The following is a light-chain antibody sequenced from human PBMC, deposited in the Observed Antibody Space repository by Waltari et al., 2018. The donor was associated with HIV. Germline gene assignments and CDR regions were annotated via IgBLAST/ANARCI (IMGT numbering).Light chain of an antibody. V-gene: IGKV3-20*01. CDR2: GAS. Sequence: EILLTQSPGTLSLSPGERATLSCRASQSVNSSYLAWDQHKPGQAPRLLIYGASSRATGIPDRFSGSGSGTDFTLTISRLEPEDFAVYYCQQYYSSPPITFGGGTKVEIK. CDR3: QQYYSSPPIT. J-gene: IGKJ4*01. CDR1: QSVNSSY.